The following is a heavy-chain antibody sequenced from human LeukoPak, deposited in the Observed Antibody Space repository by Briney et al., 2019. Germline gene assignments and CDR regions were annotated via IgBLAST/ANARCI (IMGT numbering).Heavy chain of an antibody. J-gene: IGHJ4*02. D-gene: IGHD4-17*01. CDR1: GGSTSSYY. CDR2: IYYSGST. Sequence: SEPLSLTCTVSGGSTSSYYWSWIRQPPGKGLEWIGHIYYSGSTNYNPSPKSRVTISVDTSKNQFSLKLSSVTAADTAVYYCARLTVTPDYWGQGTLVTVSS. CDR3: ARLTVTPDY. V-gene: IGHV4-59*08.